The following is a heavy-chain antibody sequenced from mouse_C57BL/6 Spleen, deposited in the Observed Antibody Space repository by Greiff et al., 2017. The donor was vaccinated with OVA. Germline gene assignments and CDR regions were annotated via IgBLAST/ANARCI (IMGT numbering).Heavy chain of an antibody. CDR2: ISDGGSYT. J-gene: IGHJ3*01. CDR1: GFTFSSYA. D-gene: IGHD2-4*01. CDR3: ARDQGSDYDEKAWFAY. V-gene: IGHV5-4*01. Sequence: EVQLVESGGGLVKPGGSLKLSCAASGFTFSSYAMSWVRQTPEKRLEWVATISDGGSYTYYPDNVKGRFTISRDNAKNNLYLQMSHLKSEDTAMYYCARDQGSDYDEKAWFAYWGQGTLVTVSA.